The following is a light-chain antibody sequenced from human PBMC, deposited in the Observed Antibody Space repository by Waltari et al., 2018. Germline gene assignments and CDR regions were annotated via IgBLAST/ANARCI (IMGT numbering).Light chain of an antibody. Sequence: DIQMTQSPSSLSASVGDRVTITCRASQSLSNYLNWYQQKPGKAPKLLIYGASNLQSGVPSRFSGRGSATDFTLTISSLQPDDFATYYCQQSYSGYTFGQGTKLEIK. CDR1: QSLSNY. J-gene: IGKJ2*01. V-gene: IGKV1-39*01. CDR3: QQSYSGYT. CDR2: GAS.